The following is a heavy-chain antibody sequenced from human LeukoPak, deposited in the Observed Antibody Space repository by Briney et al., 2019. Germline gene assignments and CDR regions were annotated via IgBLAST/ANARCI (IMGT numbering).Heavy chain of an antibody. CDR2: ITPIFGTA. J-gene: IGHJ6*03. V-gene: IGHV1-69*13. CDR1: GGTFSSYA. Sequence: SVKVSCRASGGTFSSYAISWVRQAPGQGLEWMGGITPIFGTANYAQKFQGRATITADESTSTAYMELSSLRSEDTAVYYCASGGYSYGYNYYYYYMDVWGKGTTVTVSS. D-gene: IGHD5-18*01. CDR3: ASGGYSYGYNYYYYYMDV.